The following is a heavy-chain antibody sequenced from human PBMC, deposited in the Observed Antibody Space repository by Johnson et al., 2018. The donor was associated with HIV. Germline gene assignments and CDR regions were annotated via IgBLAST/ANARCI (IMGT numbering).Heavy chain of an antibody. V-gene: IGHV3-7*01. CDR3: ASVVVVVDVHDALDM. J-gene: IGHJ3*02. CDR1: GFTFSSYW. CDR2: IKQDGSNT. D-gene: IGHD2-15*01. Sequence: VQLVESGGGLVQPGGSLRLSCAASGFTFSSYWMSWVRQAPGKGLEWVANIKQDGSNTYYADSVRGRFTISRDNSKNTLYVQMHSLRPEDTAVYYCASVVVVVDVHDALDMWGQGTMVTVSS.